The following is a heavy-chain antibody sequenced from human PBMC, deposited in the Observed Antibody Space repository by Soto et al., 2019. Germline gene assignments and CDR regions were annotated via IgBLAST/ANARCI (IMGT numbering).Heavy chain of an antibody. V-gene: IGHV4-59*01. CDR1: GDSISSYH. D-gene: IGHD2-8*01. J-gene: IGHJ6*02. CDR2: IYYSGTT. Sequence: SETLSLTCTVSGDSISSYHWSWIRQPPGKGLEWIGYIYYSGTTNYNPSLKSRVTISVDTSKNQFSLKLSSVTAADTAVYYCASLIVLKRDYYYYGMDVWGQGTTVTVSS. CDR3: ASLIVLKRDYYYYGMDV.